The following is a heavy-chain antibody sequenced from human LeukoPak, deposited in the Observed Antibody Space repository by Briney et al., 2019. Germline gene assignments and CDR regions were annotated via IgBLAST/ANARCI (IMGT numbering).Heavy chain of an antibody. D-gene: IGHD3-10*01. CDR3: AREGYYYGSGSYEDY. CDR1: GFTFSNYW. Sequence: PPGGSLSLSCAASGFTFSNYWMSWVRQAPGKGLEWVANIKEDGSEKYYVDSVKGRFTISRDNARNSLYLQMNSLRAEDTAVYYCAREGYYYGSGSYEDYWGQGTLVTVSS. J-gene: IGHJ4*02. V-gene: IGHV3-7*01. CDR2: IKEDGSEK.